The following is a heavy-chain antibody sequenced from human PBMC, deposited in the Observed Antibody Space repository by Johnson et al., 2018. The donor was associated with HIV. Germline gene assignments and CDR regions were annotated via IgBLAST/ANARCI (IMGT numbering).Heavy chain of an antibody. V-gene: IGHV3-48*01. CDR2: ISSSGSTM. J-gene: IGHJ3*02. D-gene: IGHD6-19*01. CDR3: ARDRIAVAQGAFDI. CDR1: GFTFSSYG. Sequence: VQLMESGGCLVQPGGSLRLSCAASGFTFSSYGMHWVRQAPGKGLEWVSYISSSGSTMYYADSVKGRFTISRDNFKNTLYLQMNSLRAEDTAVYYCARDRIAVAQGAFDIWGQGTMVTVSS.